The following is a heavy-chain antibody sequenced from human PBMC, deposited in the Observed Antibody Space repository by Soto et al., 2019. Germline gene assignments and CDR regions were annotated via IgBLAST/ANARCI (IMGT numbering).Heavy chain of an antibody. CDR3: AKDLAIAVRWGRYYGMDV. Sequence: EVQLLESGGGLVQPGGSLRLSCAASGFTFSSYAMSWVRQAPGKGLEWVSAISGSGGSTYYADSVKGRFTISRDNSKNTLYLQMDSLGAGDTAVYYCAKDLAIAVRWGRYYGMDVWGQGTTVTVSS. V-gene: IGHV3-23*01. CDR1: GFTFSSYA. J-gene: IGHJ6*02. CDR2: ISGSGGST. D-gene: IGHD6-19*01.